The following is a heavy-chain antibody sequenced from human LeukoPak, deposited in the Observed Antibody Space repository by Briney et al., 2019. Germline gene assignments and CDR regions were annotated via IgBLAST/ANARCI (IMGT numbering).Heavy chain of an antibody. CDR1: GFTFSTYG. CDR2: ISYDGSNK. J-gene: IGHJ4*02. V-gene: IGHV3-30*18. CDR3: AKASTVKYYFDY. D-gene: IGHD4-17*01. Sequence: QPGRSLRLSCAASGFTFSTYGMHWVRQAPGKGLEWVAVISYDGSNKYYADSVKGRFTISRDNSKNTLYLQMSSLRAEDTAVYYCAKASTVKYYFDYWGQGTLVTVSS.